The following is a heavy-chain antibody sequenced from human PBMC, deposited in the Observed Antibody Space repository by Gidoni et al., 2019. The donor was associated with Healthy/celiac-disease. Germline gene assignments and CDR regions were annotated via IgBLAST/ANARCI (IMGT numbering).Heavy chain of an antibody. D-gene: IGHD4-17*01. V-gene: IGHV1-69*01. J-gene: IGHJ4*02. CDR1: GGTFSSYA. Sequence: VQLVQSGAEVKKPGSSVKDSCKAAGGTFSSYAISWVRQAPGHGLEWIGGIIPIFGTANYAQKFQGRVTITADESTGTAYMELSSLRSEDTAVYYCASYFVVLLRYDYWGQGTLVTVSS. CDR2: IIPIFGTA. CDR3: ASYFVVLLRYDY.